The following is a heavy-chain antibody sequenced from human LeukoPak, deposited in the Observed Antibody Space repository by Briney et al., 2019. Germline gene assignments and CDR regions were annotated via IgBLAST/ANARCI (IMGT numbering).Heavy chain of an antibody. CDR1: GFTFSSYS. D-gene: IGHD5-12*01. CDR2: ISYDGSNK. J-gene: IGHJ4*02. V-gene: IGHV3-30*03. CDR3: ARDPEWLRLMDY. Sequence: GGSLRLSCAASGFTFSSYSMNWVRQAPGKGLEWVAIISYDGSNKYYADSVKGRFTISRDNSKNTLYLQMNSLRAEDTAVYYCARDPEWLRLMDYWGQGTLVTVSS.